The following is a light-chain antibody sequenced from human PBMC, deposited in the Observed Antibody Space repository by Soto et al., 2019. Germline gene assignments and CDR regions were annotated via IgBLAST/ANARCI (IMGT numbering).Light chain of an antibody. CDR2: GAS. V-gene: IGKV3-20*01. CDR3: QQYGSSPYT. J-gene: IGKJ2*01. Sequence: EIVLTQSPGTLSLSPGERATLSCRASQSVSSSYLAWYQQKPGQAPRLLIYGASSRATGFPDRFSGRGSGTDFTLTISRLEPEDFAVYYCQQYGSSPYTFGQGTKLEIK. CDR1: QSVSSSY.